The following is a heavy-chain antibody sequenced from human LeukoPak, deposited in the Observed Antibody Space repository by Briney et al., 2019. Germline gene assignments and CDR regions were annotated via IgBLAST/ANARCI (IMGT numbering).Heavy chain of an antibody. Sequence: RGSLRLSCAASGFTFSSYGMHWVRQAPGKGLDWVAVISYDGSDKYYADSVKGRFTISRDNSKNTLYLQMNSLRAEDTAVYYCAKAARVDTAMLGAFDIWGQGTMVTVSS. D-gene: IGHD5-18*01. J-gene: IGHJ3*02. CDR3: AKAARVDTAMLGAFDI. CDR1: GFTFSSYG. V-gene: IGHV3-30*18. CDR2: ISYDGSDK.